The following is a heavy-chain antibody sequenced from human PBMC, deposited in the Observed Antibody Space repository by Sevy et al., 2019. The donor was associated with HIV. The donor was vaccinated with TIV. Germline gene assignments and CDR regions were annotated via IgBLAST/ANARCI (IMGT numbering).Heavy chain of an antibody. Sequence: GGSLRLSCAASGFTFSSYSMNWVRQAPGKGLEWVSSISSSSYIYYADSVKGRFTISRDNAKNSLYLQMNSLRAEDTAVYYCATGVTAGTLNPLFDYWGQGTLVTVSS. CDR1: GFTFSSYS. V-gene: IGHV3-21*01. D-gene: IGHD6-19*01. J-gene: IGHJ4*02. CDR3: ATGVTAGTLNPLFDY. CDR2: ISSSSYI.